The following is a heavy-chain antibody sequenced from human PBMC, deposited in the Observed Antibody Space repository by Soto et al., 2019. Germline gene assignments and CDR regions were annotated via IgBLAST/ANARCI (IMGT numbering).Heavy chain of an antibody. Sequence: ASVKFYFKASACTFTGYGISWVRQAPGQGLEWMGWISAYNGNTNYAQKLQGRVTRTTDTSTSTAYRELRSLRSDGTAGYYCARVGGGVDDYWGEGTLVTVPS. CDR2: ISAYNGNT. D-gene: IGHD2-21*01. CDR3: ARVGGGVDDY. V-gene: IGHV1-18*04. J-gene: IGHJ4*02. CDR1: ACTFTGYG.